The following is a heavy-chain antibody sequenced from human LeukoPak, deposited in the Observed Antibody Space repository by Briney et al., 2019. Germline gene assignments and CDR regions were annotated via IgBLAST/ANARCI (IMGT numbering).Heavy chain of an antibody. D-gene: IGHD3-22*01. CDR2: MYFVGST. CDR3: ARVGASSGYYYGYFQH. Sequence: SETLSLTCTVSGGSISSSSYYRAWIRQPPGKGLEWIGTMYFVGSTSYNPSLKSRVTISVDTSKSQFSLKLTSVTAADTAVYYCARVGASSGYYYGYFQHWGQGTLVTVSS. CDR1: GGSISSSSYY. V-gene: IGHV4-39*01. J-gene: IGHJ1*01.